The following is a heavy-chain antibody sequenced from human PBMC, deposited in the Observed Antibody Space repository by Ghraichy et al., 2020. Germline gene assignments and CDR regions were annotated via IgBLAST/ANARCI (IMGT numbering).Heavy chain of an antibody. CDR3: GRVFLDGFFDAGPFAS. Sequence: SETLSLTCAVSGGSIRSGPYSWSWIRQPPGKGLEWIGYISTSGSTYFNPSPESRITISVDTSKNHFSLELTSVTAAVTAGYYCGRVFLDGFFDAGPFASWGQGTLVTVSS. D-gene: IGHD3-9*01. V-gene: IGHV4-30-4*07. CDR1: GGSIRSGPYS. CDR2: ISTSGST. J-gene: IGHJ4*02.